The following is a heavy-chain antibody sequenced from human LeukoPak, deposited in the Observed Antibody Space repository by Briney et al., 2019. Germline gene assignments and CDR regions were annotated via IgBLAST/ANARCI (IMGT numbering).Heavy chain of an antibody. CDR1: GGSISSYY. J-gene: IGHJ4*02. D-gene: IGHD5-18*01. V-gene: IGHV4-59*01. CDR3: ARAETNAVDTAMVTAGVYYFDY. CDR2: IYYSGST. Sequence: SETLSLTCTVSGGSISSYYWSWIRQPPGKGLEWIGYIYYSGSTNYNPSLKSRVTISVDTSKNQFSLKLSSVTAADTAVYYCARAETNAVDTAMVTAGVYYFDYWGQGTLVTVSS.